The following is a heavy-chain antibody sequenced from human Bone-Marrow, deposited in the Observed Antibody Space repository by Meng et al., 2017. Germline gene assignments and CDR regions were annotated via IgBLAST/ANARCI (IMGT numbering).Heavy chain of an antibody. V-gene: IGHV1-18*01. CDR3: ARSLVAARWLYYYYGMDV. D-gene: IGHD6-6*01. Sequence: ASVKVSCKASGYTFTSYGISWVRQAPGQGLEWMGWISAYNGNTNYAQKLQGRVTMTTDTSTSTAYMELRGLRSDDTAVYYCARSLVAARWLYYYYGMDVWGQGTTVTVSS. J-gene: IGHJ6*02. CDR2: ISAYNGNT. CDR1: GYTFTSYG.